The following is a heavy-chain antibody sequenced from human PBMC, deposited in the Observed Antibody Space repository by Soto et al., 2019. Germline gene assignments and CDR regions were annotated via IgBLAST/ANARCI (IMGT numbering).Heavy chain of an antibody. J-gene: IGHJ4*02. CDR1: GGSFSGYY. Sequence: SETLSLTGAVYGGSFSGYYWSWIRQPPGKGLEWIGEINHSGSTNYNPSLKSRVTISVDTSKNQFSLKLSSVTAADTAVYYCARVPMPAQYYYDSSGYCDYWGQGTLVTVSS. CDR2: INHSGST. CDR3: ARVPMPAQYYYDSSGYCDY. V-gene: IGHV4-34*01. D-gene: IGHD3-22*01.